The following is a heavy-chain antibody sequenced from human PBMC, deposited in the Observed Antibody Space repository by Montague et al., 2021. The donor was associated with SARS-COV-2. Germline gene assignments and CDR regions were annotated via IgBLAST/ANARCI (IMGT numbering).Heavy chain of an antibody. CDR3: AKDSGSSMDYYYGMDV. CDR1: GFTFSSYA. CDR2: ISGSGGST. V-gene: IGHV3-23*01. Sequence: SLRLSCAASGFTFSSYAMSWVRQAPGKGLEWVSAISGSGGSTYYADSVKGRFTISRDNSKNTLYLQMSSLRAEDTAVYYCAKDSGSSMDYYYGMDVWGQGTTVTVSS. J-gene: IGHJ6*02. D-gene: IGHD1-26*01.